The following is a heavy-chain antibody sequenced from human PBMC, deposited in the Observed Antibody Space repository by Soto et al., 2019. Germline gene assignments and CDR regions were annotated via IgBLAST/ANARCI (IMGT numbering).Heavy chain of an antibody. J-gene: IGHJ4*02. D-gene: IGHD7-27*01. V-gene: IGHV4-59*01. CDR1: GGSMSDYY. CDR3: ARVKNWAEFDY. CDR2: VYQSGDT. Sequence: QVQLQESGPGLVKPSETLSLTCTVSGGSMSDYYWTWIRQPPGKGLEWIGYVYQSGDTNYNPSLKSRVTMSMDASENQFSLTLTSVTAADTVLYYCARVKNWAEFDYWGQGALVTVSP.